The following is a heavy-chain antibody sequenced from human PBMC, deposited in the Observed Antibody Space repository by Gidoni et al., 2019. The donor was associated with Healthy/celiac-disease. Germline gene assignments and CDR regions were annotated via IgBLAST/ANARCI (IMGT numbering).Heavy chain of an antibody. CDR3: ARHDNSGSYYTGGVDY. Sequence: QVQLQESGPGLVTPSETLSLTCTVSGGSIRSYYWSWIRQPPGKGLEWIGYIYYSGSTNYNPSRKSRVTISGDTSKNQCPLKMSSVTAADTAGDYCARHDNSGSYYTGGVDYWGQGTLVTVSS. V-gene: IGHV4-59*08. CDR2: IYYSGST. CDR1: GGSIRSYY. D-gene: IGHD1-26*01. J-gene: IGHJ4*02.